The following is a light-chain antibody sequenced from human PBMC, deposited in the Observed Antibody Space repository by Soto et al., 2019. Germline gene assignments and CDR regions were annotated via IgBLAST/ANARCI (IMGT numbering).Light chain of an antibody. Sequence: QSVLTQPASVSGSPGQSITISCTGTDSDVGGYNYVSWYQQHPGKAPKLMIYEVINRPSGVSNRFSGSKSANAASLTISGLQAEDEADYYCSSYTSSSTLVFGGGTEVTVL. V-gene: IGLV2-14*03. CDR2: EVI. J-gene: IGLJ3*02. CDR3: SSYTSSSTLV. CDR1: DSDVGGYNY.